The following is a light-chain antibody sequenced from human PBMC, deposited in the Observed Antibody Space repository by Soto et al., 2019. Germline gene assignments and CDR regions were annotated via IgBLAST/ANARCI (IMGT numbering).Light chain of an antibody. V-gene: IGKV3-15*01. CDR1: QSVSSN. CDR2: GAS. Sequence: EIVMTQSPATLSVSPGERATLSCRASQSVSSNLAWYQQKPGQAPRLLIYGASTRATGIPARFSGSGSGTEFTLTISSLQSEDFAVYYCQQYDSLPGFTFGPGTKVDIK. CDR3: QQYDSLPGFT. J-gene: IGKJ3*01.